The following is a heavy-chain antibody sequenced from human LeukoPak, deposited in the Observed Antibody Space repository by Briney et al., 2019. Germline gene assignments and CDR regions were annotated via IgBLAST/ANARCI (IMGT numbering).Heavy chain of an antibody. Sequence: ASVKVSCKASGYTFTGYYMHWVRQAPGQGLEWMGWINPNSGGTNYAQKFQGRVTMTRNTSISTAYMELSSLRSEDTAVYYCARGLSIFGVVIIPDNWFDPWGQGTLVTVSS. CDR1: GYTFTGYY. D-gene: IGHD3-3*01. CDR3: ARGLSIFGVVIIPDNWFDP. J-gene: IGHJ5*02. CDR2: INPNSGGT. V-gene: IGHV1-2*02.